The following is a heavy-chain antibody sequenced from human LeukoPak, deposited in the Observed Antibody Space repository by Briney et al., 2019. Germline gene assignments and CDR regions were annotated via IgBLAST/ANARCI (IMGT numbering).Heavy chain of an antibody. Sequence: GGSLRLPCVASGFTFSSLGMHWVRQAPGKGLEWVAVISSDGSKKNYADSVKGRLTLSRDNSKNTVYLQVDSLRTEDTAVYYCAKGRQYSFDYLIDYWGQGTLVTVSS. CDR2: ISSDGSKK. CDR1: GFTFSSLG. V-gene: IGHV3-30*18. J-gene: IGHJ4*02. CDR3: AKGRQYSFDYLIDY. D-gene: IGHD3-9*01.